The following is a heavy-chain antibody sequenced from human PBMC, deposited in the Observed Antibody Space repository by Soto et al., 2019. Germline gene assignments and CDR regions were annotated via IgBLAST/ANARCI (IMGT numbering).Heavy chain of an antibody. CDR2: IYYSGST. V-gene: IGHV4-59*08. J-gene: IGHJ4*02. Sequence: PSDTLSLTCTVSGGSISSYYWSWIRQPPGKGLEWIGYIYYSGSTKYNPSLKSRVTISLDTTKNQFSLKLSSVTTADTAVYYCARTVAAGTVDYWGQGTLVTVSS. CDR1: GGSISSYY. CDR3: ARTVAAGTVDY. D-gene: IGHD6-13*01.